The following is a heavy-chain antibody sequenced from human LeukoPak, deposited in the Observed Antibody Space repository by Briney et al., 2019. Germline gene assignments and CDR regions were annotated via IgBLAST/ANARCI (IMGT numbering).Heavy chain of an antibody. Sequence: QPGGSLRLSCSACGFTFSNCAMHWLRQAPGKGLEYVSAISSTGGSTYYADSVKGRFTISRDNSKNTLYLQMSSLRAEDTAVYYCVKDRGWLQPFDYWGQGTLVTVSS. CDR3: VKDRGWLQPFDY. V-gene: IGHV3-64D*06. CDR1: GFTFSNCA. J-gene: IGHJ4*02. D-gene: IGHD5-24*01. CDR2: ISSTGGST.